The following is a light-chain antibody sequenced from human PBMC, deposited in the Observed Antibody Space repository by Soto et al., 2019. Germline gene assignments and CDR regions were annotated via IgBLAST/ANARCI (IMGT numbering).Light chain of an antibody. J-gene: IGKJ1*01. CDR3: QQYGSSPRT. Sequence: EVVMTQSAATLSVSPGERLTLYCRASQSVSSDLAWYHQKPGQAPRLLIYGVSTRATGTPARFSGSGSGTDFTLTISRLEPEDFAVYYCQQYGSSPRTFGQGTKVDIK. V-gene: IGKV3-15*01. CDR1: QSVSSD. CDR2: GVS.